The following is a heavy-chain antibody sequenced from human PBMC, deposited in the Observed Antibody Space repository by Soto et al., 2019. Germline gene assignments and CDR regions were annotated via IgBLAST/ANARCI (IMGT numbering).Heavy chain of an antibody. V-gene: IGHV3-30*18. J-gene: IGHJ4*02. CDR3: AKDKGGYDFWTSSYFDY. CDR1: GFTFSSYG. CDR2: ISYDGSNK. Sequence: VGSLRLSCAASGFTFSSYGMHWVRQAPGKGLEWVAVISYDGSNKYYADSVKGRFTISRDNSKNTLYLQMNSLRAEDTAVYYCAKDKGGYDFWTSSYFDYWGQGTLVTVSS. D-gene: IGHD3-3*01.